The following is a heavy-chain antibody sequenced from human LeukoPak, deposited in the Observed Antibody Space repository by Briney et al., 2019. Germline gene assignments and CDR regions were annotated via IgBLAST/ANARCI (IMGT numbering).Heavy chain of an antibody. CDR1: GCSINNRPYY. D-gene: IGHD3-16*01. J-gene: IGHJ4*02. V-gene: IGHV4-39*01. Sequence: SETLSLTCTVSGCSINNRPYYWGWVRQPPGKGLEWIGSISYSGSTYYNASLKSRVTISVDTSKNHFSLRLSSVTAADTAVYYCATLEIWDYNFDYWGQGTLVTVSS. CDR2: ISYSGST. CDR3: ATLEIWDYNFDY.